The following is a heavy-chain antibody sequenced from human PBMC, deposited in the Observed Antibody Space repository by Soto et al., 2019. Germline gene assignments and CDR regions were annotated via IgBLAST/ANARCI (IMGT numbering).Heavy chain of an antibody. D-gene: IGHD2-15*01. CDR1: GYTFTGYY. CDR3: ARGVGSRDLPGYFDY. Sequence: QVQLVQSGAEVKKPGASVKVSCKASGYTFTGYYMHWVRQAPGQGLEWMGWINPNSGGTNYAQKFQGWVTMTRDTSISTAYMELSRLRSDDTAVYYCARGVGSRDLPGYFDYWGQGTLVTVSS. CDR2: INPNSGGT. J-gene: IGHJ4*02. V-gene: IGHV1-2*04.